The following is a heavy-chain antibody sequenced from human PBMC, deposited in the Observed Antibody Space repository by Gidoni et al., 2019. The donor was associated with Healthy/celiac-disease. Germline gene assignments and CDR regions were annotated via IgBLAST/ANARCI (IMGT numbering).Heavy chain of an antibody. CDR3: ARLPGLLDAFDI. CDR1: GYTFTSYA. J-gene: IGHJ3*02. CDR2: INAGNGNT. V-gene: IGHV1-3*01. D-gene: IGHD2-15*01. Sequence: QVQLVQSGAEVKKPGASVKVSCTASGYTFTSYAMHWGRQAPGQRLEWMGRINAGNGNTNYSQKFQGRVTITRDTSASTAYMELSSLRSEDTAVYYCARLPGLLDAFDIWGQGTMVTVSS.